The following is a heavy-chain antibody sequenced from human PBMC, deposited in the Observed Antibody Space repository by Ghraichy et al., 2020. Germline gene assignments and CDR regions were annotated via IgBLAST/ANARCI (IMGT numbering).Heavy chain of an antibody. CDR3: AKDVGPGSGSYYSKLTYYYQYMDV. V-gene: IGHV3-9*01. CDR2: LSWNTGNI. Sequence: GGSLRLSCTASGFTFDDYAMHWVRQAPGKGLEWVSGLSWNTGNIGYADSVKGRFTISRDNAKNSLYLQMNSLRPEDTALYFCAKDVGPGSGSYYSKLTYYYQYMDVWGKGTTVTVSS. J-gene: IGHJ6*03. CDR1: GFTFDDYA. D-gene: IGHD3-10*01.